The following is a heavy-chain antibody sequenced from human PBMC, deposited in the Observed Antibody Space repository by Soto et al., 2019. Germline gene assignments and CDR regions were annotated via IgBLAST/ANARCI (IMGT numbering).Heavy chain of an antibody. V-gene: IGHV3-23*01. CDR3: ANEYCSSTSCCADNLQH. J-gene: IGHJ1*01. CDR1: GFTLRSSG. CDR2: TSGSGGTS. D-gene: IGHD2-2*01. Sequence: GGSLRLSFAASGFTLRSSGMSWCLKAPGKGLEWVSATSGSGGTSYYADSVKGRFTISRDNSKNTVYLQMNSLRAEDTAVYFCANEYCSSTSCCADNLQHWGQGTLVTVSS.